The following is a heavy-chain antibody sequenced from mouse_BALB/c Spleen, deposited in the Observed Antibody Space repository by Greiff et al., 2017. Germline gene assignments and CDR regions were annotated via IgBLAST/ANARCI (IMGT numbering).Heavy chain of an antibody. J-gene: IGHJ4*01. CDR1: GFSLTSYG. Sequence: VHLVESGPGLVAPSQSLSITCTVSGFSLTSYGVHWVRQPPGKGLEWLGVIWAGGSTNYNSALMSRLSISKDNSKSQVFLKMNSLQTDDTAMYYCARNPLHYYGHYAMDYWGQGTSVTVSS. V-gene: IGHV2-9*02. CDR3: ARNPLHYYGHYAMDY. D-gene: IGHD1-1*01. CDR2: IWAGGST.